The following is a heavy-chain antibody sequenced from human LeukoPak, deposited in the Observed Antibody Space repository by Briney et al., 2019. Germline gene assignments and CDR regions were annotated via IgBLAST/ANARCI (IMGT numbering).Heavy chain of an antibody. V-gene: IGHV3-21*04. Sequence: GGSLRLSCAASGFSFNTYTMNWVRQTPGKGLEWVSSISSTSTYIYYADSMKGRFTVSRDNAKNSLYLHMNSLRAEDTAVYYCARAKPKNMVRGLIMRRESRYYFDYWGQGTLVTVSS. D-gene: IGHD3-10*01. CDR2: ISSTSTYI. CDR1: GFSFNTYT. J-gene: IGHJ4*02. CDR3: ARAKPKNMVRGLIMRRESRYYFDY.